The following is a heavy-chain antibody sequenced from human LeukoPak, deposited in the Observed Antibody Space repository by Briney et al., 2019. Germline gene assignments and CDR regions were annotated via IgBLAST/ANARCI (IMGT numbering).Heavy chain of an antibody. CDR2: ISYDGSNK. Sequence: PGGSLRLSCAASGFTFSSYAMHWVRQAPGKGLEWVAVISYDGSNKYYADSVKGRFTISRDNSKNTLYLQMNSLRAEDTAVYYCARGHAIQLWLNPPDYWGQGTLVTASS. CDR3: ARGHAIQLWLNPPDY. V-gene: IGHV3-30-3*01. D-gene: IGHD5-18*01. J-gene: IGHJ4*02. CDR1: GFTFSSYA.